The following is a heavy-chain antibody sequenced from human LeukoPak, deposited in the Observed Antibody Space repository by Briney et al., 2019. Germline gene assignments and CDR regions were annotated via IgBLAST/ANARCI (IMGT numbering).Heavy chain of an antibody. CDR2: ISSSSSYI. CDR3: ARFALKTPPTD. Sequence: PGGSLRLSCAASGFTFSTYSMNWVRQAPGKGLEWVSSISSSSSYIYYADSVKGRFTISRDNAKNSLYLQMNSLRAEDTAVYYCARFALKTPPTDWGQGTLVTVSS. CDR1: GFTFSTYS. V-gene: IGHV3-21*01. J-gene: IGHJ4*02.